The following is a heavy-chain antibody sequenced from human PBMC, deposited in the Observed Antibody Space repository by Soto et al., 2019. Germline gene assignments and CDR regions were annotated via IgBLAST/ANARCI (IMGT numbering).Heavy chain of an antibody. D-gene: IGHD2-15*01. CDR2: ISYDGSNK. V-gene: IGHV3-30*18. CDR3: AKEGVLGYCSGGSCYETYYYYYYYMDV. CDR1: GFTFSSYG. Sequence: PGGSLRLSCAASGFTFSSYGMHRVRQAPGKGLEWVAVISYDGSNKYYADSVKGRFTISRDNSKNTLYLQMNSLRAEDTAVYYCAKEGVLGYCSGGSCYETYYYYYYYMDVWGKGTTVTVSS. J-gene: IGHJ6*03.